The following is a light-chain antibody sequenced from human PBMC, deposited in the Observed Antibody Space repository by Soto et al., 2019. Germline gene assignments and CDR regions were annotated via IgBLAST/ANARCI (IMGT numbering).Light chain of an antibody. CDR3: QQFGRSCPSWT. V-gene: IGKV3-20*01. Sequence: ETVLTQSPGTLSLSPGERATLSCRASQSVSSNYLAWYQQKPGQAPRLLIYGASTTATSIPDGFSGSRSWTKFLLPISRLQPEDFAVYYFQQFGRSCPSWTFGQGTKLEIK. J-gene: IGKJ1*01. CDR1: QSVSSNY. CDR2: GAS.